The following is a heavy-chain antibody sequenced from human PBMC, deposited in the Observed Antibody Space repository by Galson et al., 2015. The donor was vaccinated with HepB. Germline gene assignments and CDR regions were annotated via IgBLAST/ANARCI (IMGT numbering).Heavy chain of an antibody. Sequence: SVKVSCKASGYTFTGYYMHWVRQAPGQGLEWMGWVNPNSGGTNYAQKFQGRVTMTRDTSISTAYMELSRLRSDDTAVYYCARGEAAAGTFVIYWGQGTLVTVSS. CDR1: GYTFTGYY. CDR2: VNPNSGGT. D-gene: IGHD6-13*01. CDR3: ARGEAAAGTFVIY. J-gene: IGHJ4*02. V-gene: IGHV1-2*02.